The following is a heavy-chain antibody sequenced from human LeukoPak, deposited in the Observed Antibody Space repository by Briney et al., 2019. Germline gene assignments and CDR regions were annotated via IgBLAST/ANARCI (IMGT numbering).Heavy chain of an antibody. V-gene: IGHV4-34*09. D-gene: IGHD6-6*01. Sequence: SETLSLTCAVYGGSFSGYYWSWIRQPPGKGLEWIGYIDYSGTAYYNPSLKSRVTISIDTSKNQFSVKLSSVTAADTAVYYCARDSYSSSIRWFDSWGQGTLVTVSS. CDR1: GGSFSGYY. J-gene: IGHJ5*01. CDR3: ARDSYSSSIRWFDS. CDR2: IDYSGTA.